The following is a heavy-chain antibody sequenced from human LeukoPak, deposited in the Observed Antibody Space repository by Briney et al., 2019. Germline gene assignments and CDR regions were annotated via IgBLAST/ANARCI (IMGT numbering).Heavy chain of an antibody. Sequence: PGGSLRLSCAASGFTFSSYWMSWVRQAPGKGLEWVANIKQDGSEKYYVDSVKGRFTISRDNAKNSLYLQMNSLRAEDAAVYYCARVYYDFWSGYTLRPWGQGTLVTVSS. CDR1: GFTFSSYW. J-gene: IGHJ5*02. CDR3: ARVYYDFWSGYTLRP. V-gene: IGHV3-7*01. CDR2: IKQDGSEK. D-gene: IGHD3-3*01.